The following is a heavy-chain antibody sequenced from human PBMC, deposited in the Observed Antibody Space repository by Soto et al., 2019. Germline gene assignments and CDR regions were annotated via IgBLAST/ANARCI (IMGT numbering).Heavy chain of an antibody. CDR2: IIPIFGTA. V-gene: IGHV1-69*13. CDR1: GGTFSSYA. Sequence: SVKVSCKASGGTFSSYAISWVRQAPGQGLEWMGGIIPIFGTANYAQKFQGRVTITADESTSTAYMELSSLRSEDTAVYYCARLPLKGPGAFDIWGQGTMVTVSS. J-gene: IGHJ3*02. CDR3: ARLPLKGPGAFDI.